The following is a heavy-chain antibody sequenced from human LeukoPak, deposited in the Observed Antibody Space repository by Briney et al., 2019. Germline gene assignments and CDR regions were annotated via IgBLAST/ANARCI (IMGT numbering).Heavy chain of an antibody. CDR1: GFTFTDHP. CDR2: IKQDGSEK. Sequence: GESLRLSCVASGFTFTDHPMSWVRQAPGKGLEWVANIKQDGSEKYYVDSVKGRFTISRDNAKNSLYLQMNSLRAEDTAVYYCARDRGYCSGGSCYHDYWGQGTLVTVSS. J-gene: IGHJ4*02. D-gene: IGHD2-15*01. CDR3: ARDRGYCSGGSCYHDY. V-gene: IGHV3-7*03.